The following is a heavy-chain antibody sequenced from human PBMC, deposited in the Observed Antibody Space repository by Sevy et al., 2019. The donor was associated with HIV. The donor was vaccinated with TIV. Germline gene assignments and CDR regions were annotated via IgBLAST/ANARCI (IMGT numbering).Heavy chain of an antibody. Sequence: RLSCAASGFTFSSYAMSWVRQAPGKGLEWVSAISGSGGSTYYADSVKGRFTISRDNSKNTLYLQMNSLRAEDTAVYYCSKGADYYDSSGYFHWGQGTLVTVSS. CDR3: SKGADYYDSSGYFH. CDR2: ISGSGGST. D-gene: IGHD3-22*01. CDR1: GFTFSSYA. J-gene: IGHJ4*02. V-gene: IGHV3-23*01.